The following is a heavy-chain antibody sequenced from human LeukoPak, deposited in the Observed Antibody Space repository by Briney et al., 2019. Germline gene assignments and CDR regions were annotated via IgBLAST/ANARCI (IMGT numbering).Heavy chain of an antibody. CDR3: ARDLNRIVGAPGY. CDR1: GFTFSSYG. V-gene: IGHV3-30*19. Sequence: PGGSLRLSCAASGFTFSSYGMHWVRQAPGKGLEWVAVISYDGSNKYYADSVKGRFTISRDNSKNTLYLQMNSLRAEDTAAYYCARDLNRIVGAPGYWGQGTLVTVSS. J-gene: IGHJ4*02. D-gene: IGHD1-26*01. CDR2: ISYDGSNK.